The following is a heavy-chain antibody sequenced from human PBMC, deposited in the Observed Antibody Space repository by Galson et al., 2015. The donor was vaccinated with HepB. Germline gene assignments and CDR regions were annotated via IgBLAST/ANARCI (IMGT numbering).Heavy chain of an antibody. CDR1: GFTFSNYA. CDR3: ANCGIAAADSGYPDP. CDR2: ISGSGTST. J-gene: IGHJ5*02. D-gene: IGHD6-13*01. V-gene: IGHV3-23*01. Sequence: SLRLSCAASGFTFSNYAMTWVRQAPGKGLEWVSAISGSGTSTYYADSVKGRFTISRDNSKNTLYLQMNSLRVEDTAVYYCANCGIAAADSGYPDPWGQGTLFTVSS.